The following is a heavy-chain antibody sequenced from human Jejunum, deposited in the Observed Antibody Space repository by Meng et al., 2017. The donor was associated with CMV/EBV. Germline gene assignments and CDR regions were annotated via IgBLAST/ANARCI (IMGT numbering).Heavy chain of an antibody. J-gene: IGHJ6*02. CDR2: IIGDGTTT. CDR3: GRGNYYAVDV. CDR1: GFTFSDYF. V-gene: IGHV3-74*01. Sequence: SGAASGFTFSDYFMNWVRQAPGKGLVWVSHIIGDGTTTTYADSVKGRFTISRDNAKNTLYLQMNSLRVEDTGVYYCGRGNYYAVDVWGQGTTVTVSS.